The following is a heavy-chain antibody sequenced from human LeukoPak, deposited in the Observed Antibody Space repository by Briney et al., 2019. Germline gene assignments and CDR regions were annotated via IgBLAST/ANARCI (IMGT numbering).Heavy chain of an antibody. D-gene: IGHD3-10*01. V-gene: IGHV3-30*02. CDR3: ARAGTSSALDAFDI. CDR2: IRYDGSNK. CDR1: GFTFSSYA. J-gene: IGHJ3*02. Sequence: GGSLRLSCAASGFTFSSYAMHWVRQAPGKGLEWVAFIRYDGSNKYYADSVKGRFTISRDNSKNTLYLQMNSLRAEDTAVYYCARAGTSSALDAFDIWGQGTMVTVSS.